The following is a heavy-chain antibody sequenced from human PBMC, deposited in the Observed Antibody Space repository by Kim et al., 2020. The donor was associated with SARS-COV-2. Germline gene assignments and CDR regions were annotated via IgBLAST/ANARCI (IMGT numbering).Heavy chain of an antibody. CDR2: FDPEDGET. D-gene: IGHD5-12*01. V-gene: IGHV1-24*01. J-gene: IGHJ6*02. CDR3: ATASGYDSNYYYGMDV. CDR1: GYTLTELS. Sequence: ASVKVSCKVSGYTLTELSMHWVRQAPGKGLEWMGGFDPEDGETIYAQKFQGRVTMTEDTSTDTAYMELSSLRSEDTAVYYCATASGYDSNYYYGMDVWGQGTTVTVSS.